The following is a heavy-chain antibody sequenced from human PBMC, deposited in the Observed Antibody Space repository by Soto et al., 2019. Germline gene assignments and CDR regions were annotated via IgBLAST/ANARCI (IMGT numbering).Heavy chain of an antibody. V-gene: IGHV1-18*01. CDR2: ISAYNGNT. D-gene: IGHD4-17*01. Sequence: ASVKGSCKASGYTFTSHGISWVRQAPGQGLEWMGWISAYNGNTNYAQKLQGRVTMTTDTSTSTAYMELRSLRSDDTAVYYCARVYALTHYYYMDVWGKGTTVTVSS. CDR1: GYTFTSHG. CDR3: ARVYALTHYYYMDV. J-gene: IGHJ6*03.